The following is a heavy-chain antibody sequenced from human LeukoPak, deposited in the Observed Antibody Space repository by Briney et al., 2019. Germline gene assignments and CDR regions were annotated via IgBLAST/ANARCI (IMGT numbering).Heavy chain of an antibody. J-gene: IGHJ4*02. Sequence: SETLSLTCAVYGGSFSGYYWSWICQPPGKGLEWIGEINHSGSTNYNPSLKSRVTISVDTSKNQFSLKLSSVTAADTAVYYCARGGCSGGSCYSGLTIYWGQGTLVTVSS. D-gene: IGHD2-15*01. V-gene: IGHV4-34*01. CDR2: INHSGST. CDR1: GGSFSGYY. CDR3: ARGGCSGGSCYSGLTIY.